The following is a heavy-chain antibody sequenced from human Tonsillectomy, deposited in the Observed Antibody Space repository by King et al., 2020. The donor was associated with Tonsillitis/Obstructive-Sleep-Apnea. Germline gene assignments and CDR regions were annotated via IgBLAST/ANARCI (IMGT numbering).Heavy chain of an antibody. Sequence: QLVQSGAEVKKPGSSVKVSCKASGGTFSSYAISWVRQAPGQGLEWMGGIIPIFGTANYAQKFQGRVTITADESPSTAYMELSSLRSEDTAVYYCAPQLYSYGTNWFDPWGQGTLVTVSS. D-gene: IGHD5-18*01. CDR3: APQLYSYGTNWFDP. CDR1: GGTFSSYA. CDR2: IIPIFGTA. V-gene: IGHV1-69*01. J-gene: IGHJ5*02.